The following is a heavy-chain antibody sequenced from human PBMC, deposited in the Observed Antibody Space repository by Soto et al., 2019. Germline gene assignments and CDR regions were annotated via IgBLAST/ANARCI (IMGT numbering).Heavy chain of an antibody. CDR3: AREEHLDWYFDL. Sequence: QVQLVQSGAEVKKPGSSVKVSCKASGGTFSSYAISWVRQAPGQGLEWMGGIIPIFGTANYAQKFQGSVTITADESTITAYMELSSLRSEDTAVYSGAREEHLDWYFDLWGRGTLVTVSS. CDR2: IIPIFGTA. V-gene: IGHV1-69*01. CDR1: GGTFSSYA. J-gene: IGHJ2*01.